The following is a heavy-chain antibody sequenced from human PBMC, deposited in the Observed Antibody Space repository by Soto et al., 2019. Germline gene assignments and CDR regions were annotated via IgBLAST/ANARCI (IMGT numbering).Heavy chain of an antibody. D-gene: IGHD3-3*01. V-gene: IGHV1-18*04. Sequence: AAVKVSCKASGYTFTSYGISWVRQAPGQGLEWMGWISANNGNTIYTQKFQGRVTVTTDTSTNTAYMELRSLRSDDTAVYYCARDRDFWSGYFLFWGQGTLVTVSS. CDR3: ARDRDFWSGYFLF. CDR1: GYTFTSYG. CDR2: ISANNGNT. J-gene: IGHJ4*02.